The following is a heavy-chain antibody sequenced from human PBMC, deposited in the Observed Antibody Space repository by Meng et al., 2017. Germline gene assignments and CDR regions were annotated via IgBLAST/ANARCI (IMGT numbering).Heavy chain of an antibody. CDR1: GGPIGSYY. CDR3: ARDTGMRWLQIGYYFDY. J-gene: IGHJ4*02. CDR2: IYTSGST. V-gene: IGHV4-4*07. Sequence: SETLSSPSTALGGPIGSYYWSWTRQPAGKGLEWIGRIYTSGSTNYNPSLKSRVTMSVDTSKNQFSLKLSSVTAADTAVYYCARDTGMRWLQIGYYFDYWGQGTLVTVS. D-gene: IGHD5-24*01.